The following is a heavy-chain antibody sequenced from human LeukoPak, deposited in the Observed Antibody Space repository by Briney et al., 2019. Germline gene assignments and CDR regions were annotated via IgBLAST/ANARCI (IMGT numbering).Heavy chain of an antibody. J-gene: IGHJ4*02. CDR2: ISGCGGST. D-gene: IGHD3-22*01. V-gene: IGHV3-23*01. CDR1: GFTFSSYA. Sequence: GGSLRLSCAASGFTFSSYAMSWVRQAPGKGLEWVSAISGCGGSTYYADSVKGRFTISRDNSKNTLYLQMNSLRAEDTAVYYCANSYYYDSSGYYFFDYWGQGTLVTVSS. CDR3: ANSYYYDSSGYYFFDY.